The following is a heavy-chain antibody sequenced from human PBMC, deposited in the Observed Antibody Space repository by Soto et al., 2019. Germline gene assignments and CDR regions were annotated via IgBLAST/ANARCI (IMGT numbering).Heavy chain of an antibody. CDR3: AKVRPSIDY. J-gene: IGHJ4*02. CDR1: RFTFSSYA. Sequence: EVQLLESGGGLVQPGGSLRLSCAASRFTFSSYAMSWVRQAPGKGLEWVSTIGGGGRSTYYADSVKGRFTISRDNSKNTLYLQMNSLRAEDTAIYYCAKVRPSIDYWGQGTLVTVSS. V-gene: IGHV3-23*01. CDR2: IGGGGRST.